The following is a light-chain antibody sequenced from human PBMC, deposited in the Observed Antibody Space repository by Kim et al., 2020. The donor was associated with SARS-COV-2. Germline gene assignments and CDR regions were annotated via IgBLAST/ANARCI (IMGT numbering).Light chain of an antibody. V-gene: IGKV3-15*01. J-gene: IGKJ4*01. CDR3: QQYNNWPPLT. CDR2: GAS. CDR1: QSVGSN. Sequence: SPGKRATLSCRASQSVGSNLAWYQQKPGQAPRFLIYGASTRATGIPARFSGSGSGTEFTLTISSLQSEDFAVYYCQQYNNWPPLTFGGGTKVDIK.